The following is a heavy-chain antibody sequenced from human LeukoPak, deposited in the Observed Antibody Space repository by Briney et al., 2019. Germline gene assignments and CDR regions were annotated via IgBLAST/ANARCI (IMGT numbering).Heavy chain of an antibody. V-gene: IGHV4-34*01. Sequence: SETLSLTCAVSGGSFIGYYWSWIRQPPGKGLEWIGEINHSGSTNYNPSLKSRVTISVDTSKNQFSLKLSSVTAADTAVYYCARSRDTAMPPDYWGQGNLVTVSS. CDR2: INHSGST. J-gene: IGHJ4*02. CDR1: GGSFIGYY. D-gene: IGHD5-18*01. CDR3: ARSRDTAMPPDY.